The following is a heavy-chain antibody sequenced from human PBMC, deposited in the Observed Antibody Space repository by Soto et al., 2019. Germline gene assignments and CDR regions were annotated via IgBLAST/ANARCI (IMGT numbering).Heavy chain of an antibody. CDR1: GFTFSEYS. D-gene: IGHD3-9*01. CDR2: ISSDGDIT. CDR3: VKVSTFYDILTGYYSTNFFDP. V-gene: IGHV3-64D*06. J-gene: IGHJ5*02. Sequence: GSLRLSCSASGFTFSEYSMHWVRQAPGKGLQYVSTISSDGDITYYAYSVKGRFTISRDNSKNTLYLQMNSRRPEDTAVYYCVKVSTFYDILTGYYSTNFFDPWGQGTLVTVSS.